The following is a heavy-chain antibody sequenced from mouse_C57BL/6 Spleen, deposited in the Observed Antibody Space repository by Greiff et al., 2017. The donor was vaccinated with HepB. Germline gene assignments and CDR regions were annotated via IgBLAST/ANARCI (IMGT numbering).Heavy chain of an antibody. D-gene: IGHD1-1*01. CDR3: ARGDYYYGEKGYFDV. CDR1: GYTFTSYW. V-gene: IGHV1-53*01. CDR2: INPSNGGT. J-gene: IGHJ1*03. Sequence: QVQLQQSGTELVKPGASVKLSCKASGYTFTSYWMHWVKQRPGQGLEWIGNINPSNGGTNYNEKFKSKATLTVDKSSSTAYMQLSSLTSEDSAVYYCARGDYYYGEKGYFDVWGTGTTVTVSS.